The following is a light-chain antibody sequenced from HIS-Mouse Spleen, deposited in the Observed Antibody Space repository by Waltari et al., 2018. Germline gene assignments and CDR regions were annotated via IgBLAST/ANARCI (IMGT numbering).Light chain of an antibody. V-gene: IGKV1-5*03. CDR2: KAS. CDR3: QQYNSYPYT. CDR1: QSISGW. J-gene: IGKJ2*01. Sequence: DIQMTQSPSTLSASVGDRVTITCRASQSISGWLAWYQQNPGKAPKLLIYKASSIESGVPSRFSGSGSGTEFTLSSSSLQPVDFASYYCQQYNSYPYTFGQGTKLEIK.